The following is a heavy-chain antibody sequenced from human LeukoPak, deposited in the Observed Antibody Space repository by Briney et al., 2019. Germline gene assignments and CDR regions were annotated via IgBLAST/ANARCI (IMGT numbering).Heavy chain of an antibody. CDR3: AKIPYSSGWVQNWFDP. CDR1: GFTFGTYA. J-gene: IGHJ5*02. Sequence: GGSLRLSCAASGFTFGTYAMSWVRQAPGKGLEWISAISGSGGSTYYADSVKGRFTISRDNSKNTLYLQMNSLRAEDTAVYYCAKIPYSSGWVQNWFDPWGQGTLVTISS. CDR2: ISGSGGST. V-gene: IGHV3-23*01. D-gene: IGHD6-19*01.